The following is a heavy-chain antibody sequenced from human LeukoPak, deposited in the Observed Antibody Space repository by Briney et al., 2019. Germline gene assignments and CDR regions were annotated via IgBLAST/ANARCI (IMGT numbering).Heavy chain of an antibody. CDR3: AREDTRDAFDI. CDR2: INSDGSST. CDR1: GFTFSSYW. J-gene: IGHJ3*02. D-gene: IGHD2-2*01. Sequence: GGSLRLSCAASGFTFSSYWMHWVRQAPGKGLEWVSRINSDGSSTSYADSVKGRFTISRDNAKNTLYLQMNSLRAEDTAVYYCAREDTRDAFDIWGQGAMVTVSS. V-gene: IGHV3-74*01.